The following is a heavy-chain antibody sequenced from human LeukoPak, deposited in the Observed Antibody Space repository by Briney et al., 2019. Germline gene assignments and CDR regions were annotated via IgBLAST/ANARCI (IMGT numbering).Heavy chain of an antibody. V-gene: IGHV3-21*01. Sequence: GGSLRLSCAASGFTFSIYAMSWVRQAPGKGLEWVSSISSSSSYIYYADSVKGRFTISRDNAKNSLYLQMNSLRAEDTAVYYCAKDLDCSWYGSGFDYWGQGTLVTVSS. D-gene: IGHD6-13*01. J-gene: IGHJ4*02. CDR1: GFTFSIYA. CDR2: ISSSSSYI. CDR3: AKDLDCSWYGSGFDY.